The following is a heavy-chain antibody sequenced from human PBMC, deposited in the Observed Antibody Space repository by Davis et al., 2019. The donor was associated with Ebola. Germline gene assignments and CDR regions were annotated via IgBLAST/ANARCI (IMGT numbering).Heavy chain of an antibody. D-gene: IGHD3-3*01. J-gene: IGHJ6*03. Sequence: GGSLRLSCAASGFTFSSYGMHWVRQTPGKGLEWVAVIWYDGSNKYYADSVKGRFTISRDNSKNTLYLQMNSLRAEDTALYYCARESRDVLRFLAVDGYMDVWGKGTTVTVSS. CDR1: GFTFSSYG. CDR2: IWYDGSNK. CDR3: ARESRDVLRFLAVDGYMDV. V-gene: IGHV3-33*01.